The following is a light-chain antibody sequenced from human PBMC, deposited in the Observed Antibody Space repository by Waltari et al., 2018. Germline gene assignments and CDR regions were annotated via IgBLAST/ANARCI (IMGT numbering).Light chain of an antibody. Sequence: SYELTQPPSVSVSPGQTARITCSGDALPKKYAYWYQQKSGQAPVLVIYEDNRRPSGIPERFSASTSGKMATMTISGAQVEDEADYYCYSTDTSGNHVFGGGTKLTVL. J-gene: IGLJ2*01. CDR2: EDN. CDR1: ALPKKY. V-gene: IGLV3-10*01. CDR3: YSTDTSGNHV.